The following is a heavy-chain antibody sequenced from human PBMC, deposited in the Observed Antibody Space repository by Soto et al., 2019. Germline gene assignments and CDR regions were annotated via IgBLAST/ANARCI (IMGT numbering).Heavy chain of an antibody. J-gene: IGHJ4*01. V-gene: IGHV3-48*02. Sequence: EVQLVESGGGLVQPGGSLRLSCAASEFTFSTYSMNWVRQAPGKGLEWISYISSTGSNIYYADSVKGRFTISRDNARNSLYLQMNSLRDEDTAVYYCARDSCRNTSCAANYWGHGTLVTVSS. CDR3: ARDSCRNTSCAANY. D-gene: IGHD2-2*01. CDR2: ISSTGSNI. CDR1: EFTFSTYS.